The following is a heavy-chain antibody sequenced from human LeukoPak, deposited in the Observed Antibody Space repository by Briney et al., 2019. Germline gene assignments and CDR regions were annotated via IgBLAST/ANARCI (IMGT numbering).Heavy chain of an antibody. CDR1: GFTFDNFA. J-gene: IGHJ4*02. CDR2: ITGSGGST. Sequence: PGGSLRLSXAPSGFTFDNFAMTWVRQAPGKGLEWVSEITGSGGSTYYADSVKGRFTISRDNSKNTLYLQMNSLRAADTAIYYCARGLFDFDYWGQGTLVTVSS. D-gene: IGHD3-10*01. CDR3: ARGLFDFDY. V-gene: IGHV3-23*01.